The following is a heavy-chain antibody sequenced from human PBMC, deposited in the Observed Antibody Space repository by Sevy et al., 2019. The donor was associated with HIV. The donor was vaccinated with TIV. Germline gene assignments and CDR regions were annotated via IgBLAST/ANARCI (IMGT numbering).Heavy chain of an antibody. CDR1: GFTFSSYG. J-gene: IGHJ4*02. Sequence: GGSLRLSCAASGFTFSSYGMHWVRQAPGKGLEWVALIWYDGSSKYYADSVKGRFTTSRENSKKRMYLQTNSLRAEDTAVYYCASGAYYYASRTENFDYWGQGTLVTVSS. CDR3: ASGAYYYASRTENFDY. CDR2: IWYDGSSK. D-gene: IGHD3-10*01. V-gene: IGHV3-33*01.